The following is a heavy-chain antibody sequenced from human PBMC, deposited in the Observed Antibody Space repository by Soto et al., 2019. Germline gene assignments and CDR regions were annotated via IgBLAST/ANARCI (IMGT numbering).Heavy chain of an antibody. Sequence: QVQLVESGGGVVQPGRSLRLSCAASGFTFSSYAMHWVRQAPGKGLEWVAVISSDGSNKYYADSVRGRFTISRDNSEKPVYPQQSSPSGEHTAVFFRAKAPGKLAQTPQFGFWGQGTLVTVSS. CDR1: GFTFSSYA. D-gene: IGHD3-10*01. CDR2: ISSDGSNK. CDR3: AKAPGKLAQTPQFGF. J-gene: IGHJ4*02. V-gene: IGHV3-30-3*01.